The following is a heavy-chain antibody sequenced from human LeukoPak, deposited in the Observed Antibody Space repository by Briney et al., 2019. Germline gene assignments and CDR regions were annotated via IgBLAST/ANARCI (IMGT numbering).Heavy chain of an antibody. D-gene: IGHD3-9*01. Sequence: GASVKVSCKASGYTFTTYGISWVRQAPGQGLEWMGWISGYNGNTNYAQRLQGRVTMTTDTSTSTAYMELRSLRSDDTAVYYCARSREPPYDILTGYIVWGQGTLVTVSS. J-gene: IGHJ4*02. V-gene: IGHV1-18*04. CDR1: GYTFTTYG. CDR3: ARSREPPYDILTGYIV. CDR2: ISGYNGNT.